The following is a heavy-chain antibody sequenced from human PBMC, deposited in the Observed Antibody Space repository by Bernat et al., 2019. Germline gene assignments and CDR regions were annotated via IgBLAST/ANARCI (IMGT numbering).Heavy chain of an antibody. CDR1: GGSISSSSYY. CDR2: IYYSGST. D-gene: IGHD6-13*01. Sequence: QLQLQESGPGLVKPSETLSLTCTVSGGSISSSSYYWGWIRQPPGKGLEWIGSIYYSGSTYYNPSLKSRVTISVDTSKNQFSLKLSTVTAADTAVYYCATRVAANRFDYWGQGTLVTVSS. CDR3: ATRVAANRFDY. V-gene: IGHV4-39*01. J-gene: IGHJ4*02.